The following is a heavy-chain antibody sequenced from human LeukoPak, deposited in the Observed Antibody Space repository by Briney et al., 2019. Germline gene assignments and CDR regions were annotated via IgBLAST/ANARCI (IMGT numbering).Heavy chain of an antibody. J-gene: IGHJ1*01. CDR1: GFTFSSYA. CDR3: ARHRSPLESFHH. V-gene: IGHV3-23*01. D-gene: IGHD3-3*01. Sequence: GSLRLSCAASGFTFSSYAMSWVRQAPGKGLEWVSAIRGSGDYTYYADFVQGRFTISRDNSKNTLYLQMNSLRGEDTAMYYCARHRSPLESFHHWGQGTLVTVSS. CDR2: IRGSGDYT.